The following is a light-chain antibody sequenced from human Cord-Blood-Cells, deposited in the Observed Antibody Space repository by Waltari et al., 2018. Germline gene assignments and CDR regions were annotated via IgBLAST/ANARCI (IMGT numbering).Light chain of an antibody. CDR3: SSYTSSSIWV. CDR2: DVS. CDR1: RSDVGGSNY. Sequence: QSALTQPASVSGSPGQSLTISCPGTRSDVGGSNYVSWYQQHPGKAPKLMIYDVSNRTSGVSKRLSGSKSGNRASLTISGLQAEDEADYYCSSYTSSSIWVFGGGTKLTVL. V-gene: IGLV2-14*01. J-gene: IGLJ3*02.